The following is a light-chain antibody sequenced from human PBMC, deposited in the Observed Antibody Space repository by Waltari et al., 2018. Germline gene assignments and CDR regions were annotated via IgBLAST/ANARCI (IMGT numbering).Light chain of an antibody. Sequence: DIVMTQSPATLSVSPGEKAHLSCRASQSVANNLAWYQQKRGQAPRLLIYAASIRATGIPARFFGSGSGTEFTLTISSLQSEDSAVYYCQQSNNWPQTFGQGTKVEIK. V-gene: IGKV3-15*01. CDR2: AAS. CDR3: QQSNNWPQT. CDR1: QSVANN. J-gene: IGKJ1*01.